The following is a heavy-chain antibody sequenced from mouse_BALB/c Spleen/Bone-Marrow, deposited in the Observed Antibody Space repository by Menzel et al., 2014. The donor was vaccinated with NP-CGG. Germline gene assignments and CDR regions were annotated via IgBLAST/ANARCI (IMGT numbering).Heavy chain of an antibody. CDR1: GFNIXDTY. D-gene: IGHD2-14*01. V-gene: IGHV14-3*02. J-gene: IGHJ2*01. Sequence: EVQLQQSGAELVKPGASVRLSCTASGFNIXDTYIHWVKQRPEQGLEWIGRIDPANGNTKYDPKFQGKATITADTSSNTAYLQLSSLTSEDTAVYYCASYRLRTYFDYWGQGITLTVSS. CDR3: ASYRLRTYFDY. CDR2: IDPANGNT.